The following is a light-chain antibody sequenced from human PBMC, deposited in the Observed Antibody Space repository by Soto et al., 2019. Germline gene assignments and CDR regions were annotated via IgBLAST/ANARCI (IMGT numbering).Light chain of an antibody. Sequence: IHMTHSPSSLSASVLYRVTITFLASQSISSYLNWYQQKPGKAPKLPIYAASSLQSGVPSRFSGSGSGTDFTLTISSLQPEDFATYYCQQSYSTPPTFGQGTKVDI. CDR3: QQSYSTPPT. J-gene: IGKJ1*01. CDR2: AAS. V-gene: IGKV1-39*01. CDR1: QSISSY.